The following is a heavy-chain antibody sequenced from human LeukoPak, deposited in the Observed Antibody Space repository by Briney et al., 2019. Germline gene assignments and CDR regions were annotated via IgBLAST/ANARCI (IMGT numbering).Heavy chain of an antibody. J-gene: IGHJ4*02. CDR3: EREWSQWLGFDY. CDR2: ISSSSSYI. Sequence: PGGSLRLSCAASGFTFSSYSMNWVRQAPGKGLEWVSSISSSSSYIYYADSVKGRFTISRDNAKNSLYLQMNSLRAEDRAVYYCEREWSQWLGFDYWGQGTLVTVSS. D-gene: IGHD6-19*01. V-gene: IGHV3-21*01. CDR1: GFTFSSYS.